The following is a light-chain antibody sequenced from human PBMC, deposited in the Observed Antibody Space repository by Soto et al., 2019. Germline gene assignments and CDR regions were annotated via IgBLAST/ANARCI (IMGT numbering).Light chain of an antibody. V-gene: IGKV3-20*01. Sequence: EMVLMQSPGTLSLSPGERATLSCRASQSVSSSYVAWYQQKPGQAPRLLIYGASSRATGIPDRFSGSGSGTDFTLTISRLEPEDFAVYYCQQYGSSPWTFGQGTKVEIK. CDR3: QQYGSSPWT. CDR2: GAS. CDR1: QSVSSSY. J-gene: IGKJ1*01.